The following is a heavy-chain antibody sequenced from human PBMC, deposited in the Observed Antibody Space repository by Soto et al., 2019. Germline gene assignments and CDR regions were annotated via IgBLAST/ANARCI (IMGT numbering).Heavy chain of an antibody. CDR3: ASDMLAVTTTITPFFDC. CDR2: INAGNGNT. J-gene: IGHJ4*02. Sequence: GASVKVSCKASGYTFTSYAMHWVRQAPGQRLERMGWINAGNGNTKYSQKFQGRVTITRDTSASTAYMELSSLRSEDTAVYYCASDMLAVTTTITPFFDCCGRGTLVPGSA. CDR1: GYTFTSYA. V-gene: IGHV1-3*01. D-gene: IGHD6-19*01.